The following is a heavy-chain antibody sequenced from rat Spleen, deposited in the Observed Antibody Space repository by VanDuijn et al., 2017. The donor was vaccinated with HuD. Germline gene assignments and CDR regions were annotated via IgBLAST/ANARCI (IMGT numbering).Heavy chain of an antibody. Sequence: EVQLVESGGGLVQPGRSLKLSCAASGFTFSNYYMAWVRQAPKKGLEWVATVSISGSRTYYADSVKGRFTISRDNAKSSLYLQMNSLKSEDTATYYCARPNYPGFNYFDYWGQGAMVTVSS. J-gene: IGHJ2*01. CDR1: GFTFSNYY. V-gene: IGHV5-22*01. D-gene: IGHD1-4*01. CDR3: ARPNYPGFNYFDY. CDR2: VSISGSRT.